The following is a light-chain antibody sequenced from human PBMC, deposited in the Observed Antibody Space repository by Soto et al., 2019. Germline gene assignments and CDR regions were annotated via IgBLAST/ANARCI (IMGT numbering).Light chain of an antibody. V-gene: IGKV1-33*01. CDR1: QDISNY. CDR2: DAS. J-gene: IGKJ4*01. Sequence: DIQMTQSPSSLSASVGERVTITCQASQDISNYLNWYQQKPGKAPKLLIYDASNLETGVPSRFSGSSYGADFSITISSLPPEDIATYYCQEYDNLPTATFGGGTKVEIK. CDR3: QEYDNLPTAT.